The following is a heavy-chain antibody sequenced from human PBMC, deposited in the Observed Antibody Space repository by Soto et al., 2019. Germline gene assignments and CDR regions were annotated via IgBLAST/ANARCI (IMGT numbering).Heavy chain of an antibody. CDR2: IGTAGDT. CDR1: GFTFSSYD. J-gene: IGHJ3*01. V-gene: IGHV3-13*01. Sequence: PGGSLRLSCAASGFTFSSYDMHWVRQATGKGLEWVSAIGTAGDTYYPGSVKGRFTISRENAKNSLYLQMNSLRAGDTAVYYCVRGVHLTAADAFDVWGQGTMVTVSS. CDR3: VRGVHLTAADAFDV. D-gene: IGHD1-1*01.